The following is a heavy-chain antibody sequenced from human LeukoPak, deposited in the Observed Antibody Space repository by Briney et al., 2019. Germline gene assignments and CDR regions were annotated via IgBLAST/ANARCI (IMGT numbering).Heavy chain of an antibody. CDR1: GFTFSNYA. V-gene: IGHV3-23*01. CDR2: IIGGVGAT. Sequence: GGSLRLSCAASGFTFSNYAMSWVRQTQGGGLEWVSSIIGGVGATYYAQSGKGRFTLSRDNCTNTLYLRMNSLRAKDTALYYSAKDASYYSASSSDYWGQGTLVTVSS. D-gene: IGHD3-22*01. J-gene: IGHJ4*02. CDR3: AKDASYYSASSSDY.